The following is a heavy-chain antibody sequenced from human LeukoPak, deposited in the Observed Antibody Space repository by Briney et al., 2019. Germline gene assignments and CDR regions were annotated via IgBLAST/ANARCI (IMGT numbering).Heavy chain of an antibody. D-gene: IGHD2-21*01. CDR2: ISGSGGTT. CDR3: ARDAVAFAIIWYFDL. V-gene: IGHV3-23*01. CDR1: GFTFSNYA. Sequence: GGSLRLSCAASGFTFSNYAMNWVRQAPGQGLEWVSAISGSGGTTYYADSVKGRFTISRDNSKSTLYLQMNSLRVEDTAVYYCARDAVAFAIIWYFDLWGRGTPVSVSS. J-gene: IGHJ2*01.